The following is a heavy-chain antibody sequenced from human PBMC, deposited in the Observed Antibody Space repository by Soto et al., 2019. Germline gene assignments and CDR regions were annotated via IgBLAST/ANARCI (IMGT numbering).Heavy chain of an antibody. CDR1: GFTFSGYG. CDR3: AKERGRVAAALDY. J-gene: IGHJ4*02. CDR2: ITSSGSNR. D-gene: IGHD6-13*01. Sequence: EVQLLESGGDLVQRGGSLRLSCAASGFTFSGYGMSWVRQAPGKGLEWVSSITSSGSNRYYVDSVKGRFTISRDNSTNTLYLQMNSLIAEATAVYYCAKERGRVAAALDYWGQGTLVTVSS. V-gene: IGHV3-23*01.